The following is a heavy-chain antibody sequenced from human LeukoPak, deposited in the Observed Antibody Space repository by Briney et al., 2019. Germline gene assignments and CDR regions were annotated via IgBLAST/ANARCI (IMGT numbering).Heavy chain of an antibody. J-gene: IGHJ4*02. CDR1: GYTFTDYH. V-gene: IGHV1-2*02. D-gene: IGHD2-2*02. CDR3: ARGAAILGY. CDR2: INPNSGGT. Sequence: ASVKVSCKASGYTFTDYHMHWVRQAPGQGLEWMGWINPNSGGTNYAQKFQGRVTMTTDASTSTAYMELRSLRSDDMAVYYCARGAAILGYWGQGTLVTVSS.